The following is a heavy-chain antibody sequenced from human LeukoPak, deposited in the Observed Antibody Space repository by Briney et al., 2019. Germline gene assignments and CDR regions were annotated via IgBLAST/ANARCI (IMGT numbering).Heavy chain of an antibody. J-gene: IGHJ4*02. Sequence: PSEPLSLTCAVYGGSFSGYYWSWIRQPPGKGLEWIGEINHSGSTNYNPSLKSRVTISVDTSKNQFSLKLSSVSAADTAVYYCARGEGFGELLPFDYWGQGTLVTVSS. V-gene: IGHV4-34*01. CDR3: ARGEGFGELLPFDY. CDR2: INHSGST. D-gene: IGHD3-10*01. CDR1: GGSFSGYY.